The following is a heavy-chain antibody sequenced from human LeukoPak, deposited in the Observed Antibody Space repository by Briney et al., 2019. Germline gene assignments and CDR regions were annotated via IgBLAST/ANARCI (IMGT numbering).Heavy chain of an antibody. J-gene: IGHJ5*02. CDR2: ITKGGATV. Sequence: GGSLRLSCAASGFSFSSHAMNWVRLTPGKGLEWISYITKGGATVLYAESVKGRFIISRDNANSFLYLQMNSFRAENTAVYFCARLSVSITRRFDLWGQGTLVTVAS. D-gene: IGHD3-3*01. CDR1: GFSFSSHA. CDR3: ARLSVSITRRFDL. V-gene: IGHV3-48*04.